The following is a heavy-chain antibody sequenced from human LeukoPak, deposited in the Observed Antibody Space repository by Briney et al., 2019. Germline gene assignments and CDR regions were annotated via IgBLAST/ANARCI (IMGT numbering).Heavy chain of an antibody. V-gene: IGHV3-7*03. J-gene: IGHJ5*02. Sequence: GGSLRLSCAASGFTFSSYWMSWVRQAPGKGLEWVANIKQDGSEKNYVDSVKGRFTISRDNAKNSLYLQMNTLRVEDTAVYYCARGPYYDILTGSQNWFDPWGQGTLVTVSS. CDR2: IKQDGSEK. D-gene: IGHD3-9*01. CDR3: ARGPYYDILTGSQNWFDP. CDR1: GFTFSSYW.